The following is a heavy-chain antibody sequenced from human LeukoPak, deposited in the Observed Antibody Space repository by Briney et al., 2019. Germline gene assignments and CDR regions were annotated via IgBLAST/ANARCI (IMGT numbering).Heavy chain of an antibody. D-gene: IGHD6-19*01. CDR2: ISSSSSYI. J-gene: IGHJ3*02. V-gene: IGHV3-21*01. Sequence: PGGSLRLSCAASGFTFSSYSMNWVRQAPGKGLEWVSSISSSSSYIYYADSVKGRFTISRDNAKNSLYLQMNSLRAEDTAVYYCARVVAVAGRAFDIGGEETMVTVPS. CDR1: GFTFSSYS. CDR3: ARVVAVAGRAFDI.